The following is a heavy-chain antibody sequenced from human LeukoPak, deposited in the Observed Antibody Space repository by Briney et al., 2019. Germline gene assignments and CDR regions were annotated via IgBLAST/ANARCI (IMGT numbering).Heavy chain of an antibody. CDR3: ASSTPTDYYDSSGYQLDY. CDR1: GGTFSSYA. CDR2: IIPILGIA. V-gene: IGHV1-69*04. Sequence: ASVKVSCKASGGTFSSYAISWVRQAPGQGLEWMGRIIPILGIANYAQKFQGRVTITADKSTSTAYMELSSLRSEGTAVYYCASSTPTDYYDSSGYQLDYWGQGTLVTVSS. D-gene: IGHD3-22*01. J-gene: IGHJ4*02.